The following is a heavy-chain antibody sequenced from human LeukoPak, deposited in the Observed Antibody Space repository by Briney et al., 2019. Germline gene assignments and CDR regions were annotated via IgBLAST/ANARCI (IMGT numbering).Heavy chain of an antibody. CDR2: ISSSSSYI. Sequence: GESLRLSCAASGFTFSSYSMNWVRQAPGKGLEWVSSISSSSSYIYYADSVKGRFTISRDNAKNSLYLQMNSLRAEDTAVYYCARALGVAGTNRFDYWGQGTLVTVSS. J-gene: IGHJ4*02. CDR3: ARALGVAGTNRFDY. V-gene: IGHV3-21*01. CDR1: GFTFSSYS. D-gene: IGHD6-19*01.